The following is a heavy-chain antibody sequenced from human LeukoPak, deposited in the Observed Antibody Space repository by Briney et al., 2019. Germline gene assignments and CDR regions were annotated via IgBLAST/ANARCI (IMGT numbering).Heavy chain of an antibody. D-gene: IGHD6-19*01. CDR3: ARVGAVAGMLDGDFDY. CDR2: IYSGGST. V-gene: IGHV3-66*01. J-gene: IGHJ4*02. CDR1: GFTVSSNY. Sequence: GGSLRLSCAASGFTVSSNYMSWVRQAPGKGLEWVSVIYSGGSTHYADSVKGRFTISRDNSKNTLYLQMNSLRAEDTAVYYCARVGAVAGMLDGDFDYWGQGTLVTVSS.